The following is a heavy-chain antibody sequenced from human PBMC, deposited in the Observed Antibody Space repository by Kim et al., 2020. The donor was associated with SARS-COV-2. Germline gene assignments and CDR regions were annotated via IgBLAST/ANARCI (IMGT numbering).Heavy chain of an antibody. J-gene: IGHJ6*02. CDR3: AIPTAMVPTADYYGMDV. CDR1: GYSFTSYW. V-gene: IGHV5-51*01. D-gene: IGHD5-18*01. CDR2: IYPGDSDT. Sequence: GESLKISCKGSGYSFTSYWIGWVRQMPGKGLEWMGIIYPGDSDTRYSPSFQGQVTISADKSISTAYLQWSSLKASDTAMYYCAIPTAMVPTADYYGMDVWGQGTTVTVSS.